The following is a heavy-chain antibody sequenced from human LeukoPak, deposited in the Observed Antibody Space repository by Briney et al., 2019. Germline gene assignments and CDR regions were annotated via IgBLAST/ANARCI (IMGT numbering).Heavy chain of an antibody. V-gene: IGHV3-23*01. J-gene: IGHJ4*02. Sequence: GGSLRLSCAASGFTFSSYAMSWVRRAPGKGLEWVSAISGSGGSTYYADSVKGRSTISRDNSKNTLYLQMNSLRAEDTAVYYCAKSSQWLVEGGYYFDYWGQGTLVTVSS. CDR3: AKSSQWLVEGGYYFDY. D-gene: IGHD6-19*01. CDR1: GFTFSSYA. CDR2: ISGSGGST.